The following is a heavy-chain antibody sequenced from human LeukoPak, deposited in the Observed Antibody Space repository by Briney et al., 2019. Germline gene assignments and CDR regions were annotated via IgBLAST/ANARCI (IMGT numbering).Heavy chain of an antibody. CDR1: GYTFTGYY. J-gene: IGHJ4*02. Sequence: ASVKVSCKSSGYTFTGYYMHWVRQPPSQGLEWMGIINPNGCNTNYAQKFQGRLTMPMETSTSTVYMEHSSLRSEATAGYYWAGDRAYDILIGSLIDWGQGTLVTVSS. CDR2: INPNGCNT. V-gene: IGHV1-46*01. CDR3: AGDRAYDILIGSLID. D-gene: IGHD3-9*01.